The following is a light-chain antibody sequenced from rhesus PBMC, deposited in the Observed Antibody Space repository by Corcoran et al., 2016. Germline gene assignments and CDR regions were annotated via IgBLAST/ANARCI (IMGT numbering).Light chain of an antibody. Sequence: DIQMTQSPSSLSASVGDTVTITCQASQGISKYLAWYPQNPGKAPNLLIYDASTLQSGVPSRFSGSGAGTEFTLTSSGLQPEDLATYFCQQHTSYPLTFGGGTKVELK. CDR2: DAS. CDR3: QQHTSYPLT. J-gene: IGKJ4*01. V-gene: IGKV1-25*01. CDR1: QGISKY.